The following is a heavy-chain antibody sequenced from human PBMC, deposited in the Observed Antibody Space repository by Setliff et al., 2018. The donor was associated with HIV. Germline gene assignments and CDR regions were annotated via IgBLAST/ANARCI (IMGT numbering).Heavy chain of an antibody. CDR3: ARETYYYDNPQYYYYYMDV. V-gene: IGHV4-61*02. CDR2: IYTSGST. D-gene: IGHD3-22*01. Sequence: TVSGGSISSGSYYWSWIRQPAGKGLEWIGRIYTSGSTNYNPSLKSRVTISVDTSKNQFSLKLRSVTAADTAVYYCARETYYYDNPQYYYYYMDVWGKGTTVTVSS. J-gene: IGHJ6*03. CDR1: GGSISSGSYY.